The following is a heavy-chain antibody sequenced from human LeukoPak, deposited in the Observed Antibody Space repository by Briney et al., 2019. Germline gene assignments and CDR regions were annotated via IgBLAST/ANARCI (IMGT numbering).Heavy chain of an antibody. Sequence: GASVKVSCKASGYTFTSYGISWVRQAPGQGLEWMGGIIPIFGTANYAQKFQGRVTITADESTSTAYMELSSLRSEDTAVYYCAREGNPFWSGYQRVVYAFDIWGQGTMVTVSS. CDR1: GYTFTSYG. J-gene: IGHJ3*02. CDR2: IIPIFGTA. D-gene: IGHD3-3*01. V-gene: IGHV1-69*13. CDR3: AREGNPFWSGYQRVVYAFDI.